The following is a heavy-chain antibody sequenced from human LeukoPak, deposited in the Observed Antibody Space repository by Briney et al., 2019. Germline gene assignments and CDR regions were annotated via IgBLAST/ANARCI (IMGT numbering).Heavy chain of an antibody. J-gene: IGHJ4*02. CDR2: IYYSGST. CDR3: ARHDGRSYYYDY. D-gene: IGHD3-22*01. Sequence: TTSETLSLTCTVSGGSISTYYWSWIRQPPGKGLEWIGYIYYSGSTEYNPSLKSRVTISVDTSKNQFSLKLRSVTAADTAVYYCARHDGRSYYYDYWGKGTLVTVSS. V-gene: IGHV4-59*01. CDR1: GGSISTYY.